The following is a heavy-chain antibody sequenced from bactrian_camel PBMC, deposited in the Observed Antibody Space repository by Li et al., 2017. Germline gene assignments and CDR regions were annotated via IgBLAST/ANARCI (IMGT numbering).Heavy chain of an antibody. CDR1: GYFIQNAC. CDR2: TQSSGSEGGDV. J-gene: IGHJ4*01. V-gene: IGHV3S63*01. Sequence: QVQLVESGGGSVQAGGTLRLSCELRGYFIQNACMGWFRQAPGKEREGVVVTQSSGSEGGDVYYADSVKGRFTISQDKDKNTVYLQMNSLKPEDTAMYYCASSNKFFCGRAARDYNYWGQGTQVTVS. CDR3: ASSNKFFCGRAARDYNY. D-gene: IGHD6*01.